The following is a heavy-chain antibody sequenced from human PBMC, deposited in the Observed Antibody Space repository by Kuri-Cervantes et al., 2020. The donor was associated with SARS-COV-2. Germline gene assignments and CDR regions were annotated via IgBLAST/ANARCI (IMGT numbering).Heavy chain of an antibody. Sequence: SETLSLTCTVSGGSISSGSYYWSWIRQPAGKGLEWIGRIYTSGSTNYNPSLKSRVTISVDTSKNQFSLKLSSVTAADTAVYYCAREDSSGYYFDHWGQGTLVTVSS. CDR2: IYTSGST. CDR1: GGSISSGSYY. J-gene: IGHJ4*02. D-gene: IGHD3-22*01. V-gene: IGHV4-61*02. CDR3: AREDSSGYYFDH.